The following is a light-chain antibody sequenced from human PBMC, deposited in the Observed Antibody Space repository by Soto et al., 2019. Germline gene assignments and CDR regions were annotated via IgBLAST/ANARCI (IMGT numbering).Light chain of an antibody. V-gene: IGLV2-23*01. Sequence: QSVLTQPASMSGSPGQSINISCTGTDSDVGSYKLVSWYQQFPGKAPRLMMSETSKRFSGTSDRFSGSKSGNTASLTISGLRAEDEADYYCFAYAGRSIWVFGGGTKLTVL. CDR1: DSDVGSYKL. J-gene: IGLJ3*02. CDR3: FAYAGRSIWV. CDR2: ETS.